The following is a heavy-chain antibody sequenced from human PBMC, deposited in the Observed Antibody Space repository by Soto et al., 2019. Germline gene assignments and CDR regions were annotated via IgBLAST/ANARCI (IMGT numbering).Heavy chain of an antibody. CDR3: ARDSSSDSYFDY. V-gene: IGHV3-11*05. CDR2: SSSSSTNI. J-gene: IGHJ4*02. CDR1: GFTFSDYF. Sequence: GGSLRLSCVASGFTFSDYFMSWIRRAPGKGLEWISYSSSSSTNIKYADSVKGRFTISRDNAKNSLYLQMNSLRVEDTAMYYCARDSSSDSYFDYWGQGT. D-gene: IGHD6-13*01.